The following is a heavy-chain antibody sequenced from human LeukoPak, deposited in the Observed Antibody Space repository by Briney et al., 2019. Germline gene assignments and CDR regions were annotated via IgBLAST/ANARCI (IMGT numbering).Heavy chain of an antibody. V-gene: IGHV4-4*02. D-gene: IGHD3-10*01. J-gene: IGHJ3*02. CDR3: ARRITMVRGVASLAFDN. Sequence: KTSETLSLTCAVSGGSISSSNWWSWVRQPPGKGLEWIGEIYHSGSTNYNPSLKSRVTISVDKSKNQFSLKLSSVTAADTAVYYCARRITMVRGVASLAFDNWGQGTMVTVSS. CDR1: GGSISSSNW. CDR2: IYHSGST.